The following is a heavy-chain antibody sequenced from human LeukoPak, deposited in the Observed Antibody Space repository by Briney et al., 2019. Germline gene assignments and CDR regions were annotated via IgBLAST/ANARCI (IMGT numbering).Heavy chain of an antibody. CDR2: IYSGGRT. Sequence: GGSLRLSCAASGFTVSSNYMSWVRQAPGKGLEWVSVIYSGGRTEYADSVKGRYTISRDNSKNTLYLQMNSLRAEDTAVYYCARESGSYYGVTLDYWGQGTLVTVSS. J-gene: IGHJ4*02. D-gene: IGHD1-26*01. CDR3: ARESGSYYGVTLDY. V-gene: IGHV3-66*01. CDR1: GFTVSSNY.